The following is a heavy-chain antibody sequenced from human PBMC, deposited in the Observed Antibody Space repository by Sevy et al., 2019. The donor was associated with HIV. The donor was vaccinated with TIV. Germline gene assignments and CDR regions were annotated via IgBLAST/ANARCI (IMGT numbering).Heavy chain of an antibody. V-gene: IGHV3-23*01. D-gene: IGHD2-8*01. CDR2: FSFGCGKI. CDR3: AREGCTKPHDY. Sequence: LSLTCAASGFTFSKYSMSWISQTPGKGLEWVSTFSFGCGKINYADSVKGRFTISRDDSRNTFYLQMNSLRAEDTAIYYCAREGCTKPHDYWGQGTVVTVSS. J-gene: IGHJ4*02. CDR1: GFTFSKYS.